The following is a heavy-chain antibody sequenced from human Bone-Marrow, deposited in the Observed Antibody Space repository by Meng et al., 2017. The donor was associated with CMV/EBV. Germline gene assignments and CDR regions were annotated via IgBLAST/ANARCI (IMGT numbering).Heavy chain of an antibody. V-gene: IGHV3-30*02. D-gene: IGHD3-10*01. Sequence: GESLKISCAASGFTFSSYGMHWVRQAPGKGLEWVAFIRYDGSNKYYADSVKGRFTISRDNSKNTLYLQMNSLRAEDTAVYYCAKRNMVRGDPYFDYWGQGTRVTGSS. CDR3: AKRNMVRGDPYFDY. CDR1: GFTFSSYG. J-gene: IGHJ4*02. CDR2: IRYDGSNK.